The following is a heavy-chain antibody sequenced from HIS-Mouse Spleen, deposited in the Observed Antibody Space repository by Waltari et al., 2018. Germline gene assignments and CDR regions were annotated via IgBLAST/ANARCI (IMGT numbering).Heavy chain of an antibody. V-gene: IGHV4-59*01. CDR3: ARASRDLLLPRYFDL. CDR1: GGSISSYY. CDR2: YYSGST. J-gene: IGHJ2*01. Sequence: QVQLQESGPGLVKPSETLSLTCTVPGGSISSYYCSWIRQPPGKGLEWIGYYSGSTNYNPYLKSRVTISVDTSKNQFSLKLSSVTAADTAVYYCARASRDLLLPRYFDLWGRGTLVTVSS.